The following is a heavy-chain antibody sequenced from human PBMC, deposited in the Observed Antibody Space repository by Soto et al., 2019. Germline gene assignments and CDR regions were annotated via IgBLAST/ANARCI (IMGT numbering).Heavy chain of an antibody. J-gene: IGHJ3*01. V-gene: IGHV3-21*01. Sequence: ESVGGLVKPGGSLRLSCVASGFNLSSYTMSWVSQAPGKGLEWVSSIGISIGYIYYGESVTGRFTISRDNAKNSLFLQMNSLRAEDTAVYFCGRNVLAVTEDAVDVWGQGTMVTVSS. CDR2: IGISIGYI. CDR3: GRNVLAVTEDAVDV. CDR1: GFNLSSYT. D-gene: IGHD6-6*01.